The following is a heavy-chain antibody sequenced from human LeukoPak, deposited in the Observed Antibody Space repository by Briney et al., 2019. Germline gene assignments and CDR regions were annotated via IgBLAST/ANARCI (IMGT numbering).Heavy chain of an antibody. Sequence: SETLSLTCTVSGGSISSSSYYWGWIRQPPGKGLEWIGSIYYSGSTYYNLSLKSRVTISVDTSKNQFSLKLSSVTAADTAVYYCARGRSSSSGPFDYWGQGTLVTVSS. CDR1: GGSISSSSYY. CDR2: IYYSGST. CDR3: ARGRSSSSGPFDY. J-gene: IGHJ4*02. V-gene: IGHV4-39*07. D-gene: IGHD6-6*01.